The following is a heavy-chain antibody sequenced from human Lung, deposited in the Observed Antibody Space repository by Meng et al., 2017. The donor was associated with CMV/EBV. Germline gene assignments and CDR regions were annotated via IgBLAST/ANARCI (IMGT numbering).Heavy chain of an antibody. CDR3: ARQAYGEAAQDY. Sequence: CKGSGYTFSTYWIGWVRQMPGKGLEWMGIIYPGDSDTRYNPSFQGQVTISADKSITTVYLQWISLKASDTATYYCARQAYGEAAQDYWGQGTLVTVSS. D-gene: IGHD2-15*01. V-gene: IGHV5-51*01. CDR1: GYTFSTYW. J-gene: IGHJ4*02. CDR2: IYPGDSDT.